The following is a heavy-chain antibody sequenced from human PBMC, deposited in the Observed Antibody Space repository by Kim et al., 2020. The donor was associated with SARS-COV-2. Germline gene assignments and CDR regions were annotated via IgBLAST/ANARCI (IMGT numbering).Heavy chain of an antibody. J-gene: IGHJ6*01. V-gene: IGHV3-30-3*01. CDR2: ISYDESNE. Sequence: GGSLRLSCAASGFTFSTYAMYWVRQAPGKGLEWVALISYDESNEYYADSVKGRFTISRDNSKNTLSLRMNSLTAEDTAVYYCARDLTALSYYYYGMDVWG. CDR3: ARDLTALSYYYYGMDV. D-gene: IGHD7-27*01. CDR1: GFTFSTYA.